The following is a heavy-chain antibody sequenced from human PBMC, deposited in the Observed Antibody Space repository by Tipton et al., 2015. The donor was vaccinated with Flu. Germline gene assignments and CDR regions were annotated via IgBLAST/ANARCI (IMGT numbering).Heavy chain of an antibody. V-gene: IGHV3-7*01. CDR2: IKQDGSDE. Sequence: GSLRLSCAVSGFSFSSYWMSWVRQAPGKGLEWVANIKQDGSDENYVASVKGRFTISRDIARNSLYLQMSNLRAEDTAVYYCAREGYRCASDNWGQGTLVTVSS. D-gene: IGHD3-16*02. CDR1: GFSFSSYW. CDR3: AREGYRCASDN. J-gene: IGHJ4*02.